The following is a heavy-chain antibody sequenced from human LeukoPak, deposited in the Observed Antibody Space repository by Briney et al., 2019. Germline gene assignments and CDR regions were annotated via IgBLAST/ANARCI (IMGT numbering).Heavy chain of an antibody. Sequence: PGGSLRLSCAVSGLTFNNYAMSWVRQAPGKGLEWVSAFSGSGGSTYYANSVKGRFTISRDNSKNTLYLQMNSLRAEDTAVYYCARRPRAGWFDPWGQGTLVTVSS. CDR2: FSGSGGST. J-gene: IGHJ5*02. CDR3: ARRPRAGWFDP. V-gene: IGHV3-23*01. CDR1: GLTFNNYA.